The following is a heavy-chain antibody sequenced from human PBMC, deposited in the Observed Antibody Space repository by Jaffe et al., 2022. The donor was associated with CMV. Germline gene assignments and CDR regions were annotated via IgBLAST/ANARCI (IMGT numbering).Heavy chain of an antibody. Sequence: EVQLVESGGGLVQPGGSLRLSCAASGFTFSSYWMSWVRQAPGKGLEWVANIKQDGSEKYYVDSVKGRFTISRDNAKNSLYLQMNSLRAEDTAVYYCAREGGGWYDILTGYYTNFDYWGQGTLVTVSS. V-gene: IGHV3-7*01. CDR2: IKQDGSEK. CDR1: GFTFSSYW. CDR3: AREGGGWYDILTGYYTNFDY. D-gene: IGHD3-9*01. J-gene: IGHJ4*02.